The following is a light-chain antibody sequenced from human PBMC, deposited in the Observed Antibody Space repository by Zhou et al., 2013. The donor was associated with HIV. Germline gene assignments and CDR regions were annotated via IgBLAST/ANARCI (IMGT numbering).Light chain of an antibody. V-gene: IGKV3-15*01. CDR2: GSS. CDR3: QHCNSFPWT. J-gene: IGKJ1*01. Sequence: EIVMTQSPATLSVSPGERATLSCRASQSVSRNLAWYQQKPGQAPRLLIYGSSTRATGIPARFSGSGSGTEFTLTISSMQSDDFATYFCQHCNSFPWTFGQGTKVEIK. CDR1: QSVSRN.